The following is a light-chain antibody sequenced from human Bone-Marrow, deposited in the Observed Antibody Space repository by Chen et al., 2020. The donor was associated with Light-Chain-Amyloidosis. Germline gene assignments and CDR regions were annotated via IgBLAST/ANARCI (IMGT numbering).Light chain of an antibody. V-gene: IGLV3-21*02. J-gene: IGLJ3*02. CDR2: DDS. CDR1: NIGSTS. Sequence: SYVLTHPASVSVAPVPTATIASGGNNIGSTSVHWYQQTPGQAPLLVVYDDSDRPSGIPERLSGSNSGNTATLTISRVEAGDEADYYCQVWDRSSDRPVFGGGTKLTVL. CDR3: QVWDRSSDRPV.